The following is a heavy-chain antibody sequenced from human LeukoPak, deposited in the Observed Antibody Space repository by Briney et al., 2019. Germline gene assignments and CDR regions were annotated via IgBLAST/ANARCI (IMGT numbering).Heavy chain of an antibody. V-gene: IGHV3-15*01. D-gene: IGHD4-17*01. CDR2: IKSRTDGGTT. CDR3: APEYYGAYNY. CDR1: GFSFTNAW. J-gene: IGHJ4*02. Sequence: GGSLRLSCAASGFSFTNAWMSWVRQAPGKGLEWVGHIKSRTDGGTTDYAAPVKDRFSISRDDSKDTLYLQMNSLKTEDIAVYYCAPEYYGAYNYWGQGTLVTVSS.